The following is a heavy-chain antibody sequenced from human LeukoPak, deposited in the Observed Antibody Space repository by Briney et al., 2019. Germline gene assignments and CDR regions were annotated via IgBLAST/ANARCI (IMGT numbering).Heavy chain of an antibody. CDR3: ATPGDAVAGYYFDY. D-gene: IGHD6-19*01. Sequence: GGSLRLSCAASGVTFSSYWMHWVRQAPGKGLVWVSRINSDGGSTSYADSVKGRFTISRDNPKNTLYLQMNSLRADDTAVYYCATPGDAVAGYYFDYWGQGTLVTVSS. CDR2: INSDGGST. J-gene: IGHJ4*02. CDR1: GVTFSSYW. V-gene: IGHV3-74*01.